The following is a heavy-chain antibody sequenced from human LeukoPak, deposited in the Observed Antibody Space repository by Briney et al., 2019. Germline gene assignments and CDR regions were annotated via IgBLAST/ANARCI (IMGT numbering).Heavy chain of an antibody. CDR2: ISWDGVVT. D-gene: IGHD1-26*01. V-gene: IGHV3-43*01. J-gene: IGHJ4*02. CDR3: AKDLSGGSYYGPFDD. Sequence: GGPLRLSSAASGFTLDDYTMHWVRRAPGKGLEWVSLISWDGVVTHYADSVKGLSTISRDKSKNSLYLQMNSLRPEDTAFYYCAKDLSGGSYYGPFDDWGQGTLVTVSS. CDR1: GFTLDDYT.